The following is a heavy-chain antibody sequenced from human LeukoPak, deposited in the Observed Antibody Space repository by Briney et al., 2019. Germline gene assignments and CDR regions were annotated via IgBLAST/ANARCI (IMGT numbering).Heavy chain of an antibody. Sequence: GGSLRLSCVASGFTFRSSWMTWVRQAPGKGPEWVANINEDGSERYYVGSVKGRFTISKDNAKNSLYLQMNSLRAEDTALYHCARNNGMDVWGQGTTVIVSS. CDR1: GFTFRSSW. V-gene: IGHV3-7*03. J-gene: IGHJ6*02. CDR3: ARNNGMDV. CDR2: INEDGSER.